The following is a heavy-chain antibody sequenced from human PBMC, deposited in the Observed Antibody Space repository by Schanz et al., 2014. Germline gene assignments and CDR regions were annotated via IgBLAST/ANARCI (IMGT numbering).Heavy chain of an antibody. Sequence: VQLLESGGGLVKPGGSLRLSCAASGFTLSSYGMHWVRQAPGKGLEWVAFINSDGTKRFYADSVKSRFTIARDNSKNTLYLQMNSLRAEDTAVYYCAKGRFGELSAFDIWGQGTMXTVSS. CDR3: AKGRFGELSAFDI. V-gene: IGHV3-30*02. J-gene: IGHJ3*02. CDR1: GFTLSSYG. D-gene: IGHD3-10*01. CDR2: INSDGTKR.